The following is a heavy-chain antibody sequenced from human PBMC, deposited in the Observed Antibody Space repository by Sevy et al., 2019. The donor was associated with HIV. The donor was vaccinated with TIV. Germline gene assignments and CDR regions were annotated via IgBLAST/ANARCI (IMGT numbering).Heavy chain of an antibody. CDR3: ARLVLGDNWFDP. CDR1: GVSMNTYY. V-gene: IGHV4-59*12. Sequence: AETLSLTCTVTGVSMNTYYWAWIRQPPGKSLEWVGYILSSGGTEYSPSVKSPVTMALDKSKNEVSLRLSSVTAADTAVYYCARLVLGDNWFDPWGQGRLVTVSS. CDR2: ILSSGGT. J-gene: IGHJ5*02. D-gene: IGHD2-8*02.